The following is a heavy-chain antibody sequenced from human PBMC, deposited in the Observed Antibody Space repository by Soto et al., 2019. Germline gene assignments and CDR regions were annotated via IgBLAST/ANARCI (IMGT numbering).Heavy chain of an antibody. D-gene: IGHD2-15*01. CDR1: GFTFSSYS. CDR3: ARALYCSGGSCYYFDY. V-gene: IGHV3-21*01. Sequence: GGSLRLSCAASGFTFSSYSMNWVRQAPGKGLEWVSSISSSSSYIYYANSVKGRFTISRDNAKNSLYLQMNSLRAEDTAVYYCARALYCSGGSCYYFDYWGQGTLVTVSS. CDR2: ISSSSSYI. J-gene: IGHJ4*02.